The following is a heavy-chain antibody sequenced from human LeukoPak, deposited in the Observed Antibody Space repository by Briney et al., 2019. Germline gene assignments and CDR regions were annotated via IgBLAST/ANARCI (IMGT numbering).Heavy chain of an antibody. J-gene: IGHJ5*02. CDR3: ARLFTPRYCSSTSCYWKGWFDP. Sequence: ASVKVSCKASRGTFSSYAISWVRQAPGQGLEWMGGIIPIFGTANYAQKFQGRVTITADESTSTAYMELSSLRSEDTAVYYCARLFTPRYCSSTSCYWKGWFDPWGQGTLVTVSS. V-gene: IGHV1-69*13. CDR2: IIPIFGTA. CDR1: RGTFSSYA. D-gene: IGHD2-2*01.